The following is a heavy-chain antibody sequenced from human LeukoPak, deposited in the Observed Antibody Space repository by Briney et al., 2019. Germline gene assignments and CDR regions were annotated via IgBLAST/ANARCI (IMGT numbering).Heavy chain of an antibody. D-gene: IGHD1-14*01. CDR1: GFTFSSYE. CDR3: VTVSGWFDP. Sequence: GGSLRLSCAASGFTFSSYEMNWVRKAPGKGLEWVSYICSSGSNIYYADSVKGRFTFSRDNTKNSLYLQMNGLRTEDTAVYYCVTVSGWFDPWGQGTLVTVSS. J-gene: IGHJ5*02. V-gene: IGHV3-48*03. CDR2: ICSSGSNI.